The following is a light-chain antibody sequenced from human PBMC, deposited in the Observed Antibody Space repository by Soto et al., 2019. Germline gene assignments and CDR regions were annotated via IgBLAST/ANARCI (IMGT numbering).Light chain of an antibody. CDR1: ALPKQY. CDR2: KDT. CDR3: QSADSSGASVV. V-gene: IGLV3-25*03. J-gene: IGLJ2*01. Sequence: SYELTQPPSVSVSPGQTARITCSGDALPKQYAHWYQQRPGQAPVLMIYKDTERPSGIPDRFSGSSSGTTVTLTISGVRADDEADYHCQSADSSGASVVFGGGTKVTVL.